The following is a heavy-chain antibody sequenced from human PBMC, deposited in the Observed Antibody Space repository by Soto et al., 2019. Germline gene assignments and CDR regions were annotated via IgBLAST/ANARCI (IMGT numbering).Heavy chain of an antibody. Sequence: GGSLRLSCAASGFSLSSYAMTWVRQAPGKGLEWVSGITASGEKLYYEASVKGRFTVSRDNSKNTLYLQMHSLRAEDTAVYYCARDLYSSSYLDYWGQGTLVTVSS. J-gene: IGHJ4*02. V-gene: IGHV3-23*01. CDR1: GFSLSSYA. D-gene: IGHD6-6*01. CDR3: ARDLYSSSYLDY. CDR2: ITASGEKL.